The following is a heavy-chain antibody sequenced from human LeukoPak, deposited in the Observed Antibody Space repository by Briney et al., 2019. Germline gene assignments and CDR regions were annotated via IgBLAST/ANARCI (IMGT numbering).Heavy chain of an antibody. J-gene: IGHJ3*02. Sequence: GGSLRLSCAASGFSVRENSINWVRQAPGKGLEWVSVIYAGDSTYYADSLKGRFTISSDKSKNTVYLQMNSLRAGDTAVYYCARGNGSSGWYSPKVGAAFDIWGQGTMVTVSS. CDR2: IYAGDST. CDR1: GFSVRENS. D-gene: IGHD6-19*01. CDR3: ARGNGSSGWYSPKVGAAFDI. V-gene: IGHV3-66*01.